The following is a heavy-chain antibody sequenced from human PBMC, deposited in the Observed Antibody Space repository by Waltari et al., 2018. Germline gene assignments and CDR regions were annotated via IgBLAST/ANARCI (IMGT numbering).Heavy chain of an antibody. V-gene: IGHV3-7*01. J-gene: IGHJ4*02. D-gene: IGHD7-27*01. CDR1: VLTFSSYW. CDR3: ARGNWAPFDY. CDR2: IKQDGSVK. Sequence: EVQLVESGGGLVQPGGSLRLSCAASVLTFSSYWMTWVHQAPGKGLEWVAIIKQDGSVKHYVDSVKGRFTISRDNAKNSLYLQMNSLRVEDTAIYYCARGNWAPFDYWGQGTLVTVSS.